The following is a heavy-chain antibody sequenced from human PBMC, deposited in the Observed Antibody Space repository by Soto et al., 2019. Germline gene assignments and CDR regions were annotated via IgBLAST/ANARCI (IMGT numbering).Heavy chain of an antibody. CDR3: ARVRVVGATRLYYRYGFDV. J-gene: IGHJ6*02. Sequence: QVQLVQSGAEVKKPGSSVKVSCKASGGTFSTYAISWVRQAPGQGLEWMGGVIPIFGTSTYAQNFQGRVTITADDSTSTACMELSRLRSEDTAVYYCARVRVVGATRLYYRYGFDVWGQGTTVTVSS. D-gene: IGHD1-26*01. V-gene: IGHV1-69*01. CDR1: GGTFSTYA. CDR2: VIPIFGTS.